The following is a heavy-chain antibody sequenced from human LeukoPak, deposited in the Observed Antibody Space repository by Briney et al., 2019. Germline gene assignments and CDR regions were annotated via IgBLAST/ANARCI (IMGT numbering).Heavy chain of an antibody. CDR2: IYHSGST. CDR3: ARGSNYDSSSYTY. V-gene: IGHV4-4*02. Sequence: SETLSLTCAVSGGSISSSNWWSWVRQPPGKGLEWIGEIYHSGSTYYNPSLKSRVTISVDRSKNQFSLKLSSVTAADTAVYYCARGSNYDSSSYTYWGQGTLVTVSS. D-gene: IGHD3-22*01. J-gene: IGHJ4*02. CDR1: GGSISSSNW.